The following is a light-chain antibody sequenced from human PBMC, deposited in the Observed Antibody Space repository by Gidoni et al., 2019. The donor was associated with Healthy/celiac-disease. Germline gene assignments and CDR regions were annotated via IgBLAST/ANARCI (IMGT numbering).Light chain of an antibody. J-gene: IGKJ4*01. V-gene: IGKV1-33*01. CDR3: QQYDNLLT. CDR1: QDISNY. CDR2: DAS. Sequence: IPMTQSPSSLSASVGDRVTITCQASQDISNYLNWYQQKPGKAPKLLIYDASNLETGVPSRFSGSGSGTDFTFTISSLQPEDSATYYCQQYDNLLTFGGGTKVEIK.